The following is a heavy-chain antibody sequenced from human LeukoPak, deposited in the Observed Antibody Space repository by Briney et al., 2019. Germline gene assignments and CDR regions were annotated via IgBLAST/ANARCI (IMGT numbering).Heavy chain of an antibody. Sequence: GGSLILSCAASGFTFSTFAMLWVRQPRGKGLEWVSSIFPSGGEIHYADSVRGRFTISRDNSKSTLSLQMNSLRAVDTAIYYCVTYRQVMLPFEAWGQGTLVTVSS. CDR3: VTYRQVMLPFEA. V-gene: IGHV3-23*01. CDR1: GFTFSTFA. D-gene: IGHD5-18*01. J-gene: IGHJ5*02. CDR2: IFPSGGEI.